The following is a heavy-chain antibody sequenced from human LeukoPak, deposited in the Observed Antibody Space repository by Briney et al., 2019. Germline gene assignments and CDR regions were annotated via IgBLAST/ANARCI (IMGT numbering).Heavy chain of an antibody. V-gene: IGHV1-18*01. D-gene: IGHD3-10*01. CDR3: ARIDRFGELLRYNC. Sequence: ASVKVSCKASGYTFTSYGISWVRQAPGQGLEWMGWISAYNGNTNYAQKLQGRVTTTTDTSTSTSYMELRSLRSDDTAVYYCARIDRFGELLRYNCWGQGTLVTVSS. CDR2: ISAYNGNT. J-gene: IGHJ4*02. CDR1: GYTFTSYG.